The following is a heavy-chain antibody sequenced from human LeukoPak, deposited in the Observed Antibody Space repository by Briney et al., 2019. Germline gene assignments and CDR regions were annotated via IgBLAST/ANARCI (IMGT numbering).Heavy chain of an antibody. CDR3: ARDYYDSSGYYTPLYYYYYMDV. CDR1: GFTFDDYA. Sequence: GGSLRLSCAASGFTFDDYAMHWVRQAPGKGLEWVSGISWNSGSIGYADSVKGRFTISRDNAKNSLYLQMNSLRAEDMALYYCARDYYDSSGYYTPLYYYYYMDVWGKGTTVTVSS. D-gene: IGHD3-22*01. J-gene: IGHJ6*03. V-gene: IGHV3-9*03. CDR2: ISWNSGSI.